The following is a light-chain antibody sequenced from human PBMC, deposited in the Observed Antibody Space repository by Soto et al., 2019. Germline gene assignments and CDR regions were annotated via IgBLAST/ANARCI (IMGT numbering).Light chain of an antibody. CDR2: GAS. CDR3: LQYNNWVPT. CDR1: QSVRSN. V-gene: IGKV3-15*01. Sequence: EIVRTQSPSTLSVSPGERASLSCRASQSVRSNLAWYQQKPGQAPRLLIYGASTRATGVPARFSGSGSGTEFTLTISSLQSEDFAVYYCLQYNNWVPTFGQGTKVDIK. J-gene: IGKJ1*01.